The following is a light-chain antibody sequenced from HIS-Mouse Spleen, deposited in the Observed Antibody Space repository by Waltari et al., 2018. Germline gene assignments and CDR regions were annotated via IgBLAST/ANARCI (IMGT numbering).Light chain of an antibody. CDR1: LSDVGSYNL. J-gene: IGLJ3*02. Sequence: QSALTQPASLSGSPGQSITIPCTGTLSDVGSYNLVSWYQQHPGKAPKLMIYEGSKRPSGVSNRFSGSKSGNTASLTISGLQAEDEADYYCCSYAGSSTWVFGGGTKLTVL. CDR2: EGS. V-gene: IGLV2-23*01. CDR3: CSYAGSSTWV.